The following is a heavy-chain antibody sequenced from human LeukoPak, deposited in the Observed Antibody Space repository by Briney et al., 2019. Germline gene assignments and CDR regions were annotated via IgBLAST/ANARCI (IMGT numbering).Heavy chain of an antibody. CDR2: ISYDGSNK. J-gene: IGHJ3*02. D-gene: IGHD2-2*01. CDR3: ARVQRVVPAADDAFDI. V-gene: IGHV3-30*01. CDR1: GFTFSSYA. Sequence: PGRSLRLSCAASGFTFSSYAMHWVRQAPGKGLEWVAVISYDGSNKYYADSVKSRFTISRDNSKNTLYLQMNSLRAEDMAVYYCARVQRVVPAADDAFDIWGQGTMVTVSS.